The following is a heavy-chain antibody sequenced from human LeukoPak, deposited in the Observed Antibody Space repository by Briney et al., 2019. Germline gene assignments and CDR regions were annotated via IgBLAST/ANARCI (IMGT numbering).Heavy chain of an antibody. Sequence: SETLSLTCTVSGGSISSYYWSWIRQPPGKGLEWIGYIYYSGSTNYNPSLKSRVTISVDTSKNQFSLKLSSVTAADTAVYYCARHVGSSSWQNFDYWGQGTLATVSS. D-gene: IGHD6-13*01. CDR3: ARHVGSSSWQNFDY. CDR1: GGSISSYY. J-gene: IGHJ4*02. V-gene: IGHV4-59*08. CDR2: IYYSGST.